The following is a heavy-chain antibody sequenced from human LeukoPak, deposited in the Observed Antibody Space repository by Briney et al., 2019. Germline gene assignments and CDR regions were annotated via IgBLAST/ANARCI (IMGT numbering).Heavy chain of an antibody. CDR1: GFTFSDYY. V-gene: IGHV3-11*01. Sequence: GGSLRLSCVASGFTFSDYYMTWIRQAPWKGLEWVSYISSSGSMIYYADSVKGRFTISRDNAKNSLYLQMNSLRVEDTAVYYCARDLPYYYGSGRYYNEHYDYGMHVWGQGTTVTVSS. D-gene: IGHD3-10*01. CDR2: ISSSGSMI. J-gene: IGHJ6*02. CDR3: ARDLPYYYGSGRYYNEHYDYGMHV.